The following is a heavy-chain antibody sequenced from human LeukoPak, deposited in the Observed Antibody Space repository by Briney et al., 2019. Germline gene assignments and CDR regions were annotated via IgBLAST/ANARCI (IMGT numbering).Heavy chain of an antibody. D-gene: IGHD6-13*01. CDR3: ARDLAAAGTRGLDY. V-gene: IGHV3-21*01. J-gene: IGHJ4*02. Sequence: GGSLRLSCAASGFTFSSYSMNWVRQAPGKGLEWVPSISSSSSYIYYADSVKGRFTISRDNAKNSLYLQMNNLRAEDTAVYYCARDLAAAGTRGLDYWGQGTLVTVSS. CDR2: ISSSSSYI. CDR1: GFTFSSYS.